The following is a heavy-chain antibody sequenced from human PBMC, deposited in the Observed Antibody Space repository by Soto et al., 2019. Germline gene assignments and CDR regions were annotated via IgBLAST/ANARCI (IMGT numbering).Heavy chain of an antibody. D-gene: IGHD6-6*01. CDR2: ISIRGGDE. CDR1: GFTFSSYA. V-gene: IGHV3-30*03. J-gene: IGHJ4*02. Sequence: QVQLVESGGGVVQPGTSLRLSCAASGFTFSSYAMHWARQAPGKGLEWVTVISIRGGDEYYAESVRGRFTISRDDSQNTLYLQMDSLRVEDTAVYYCARGTIVARQHLDYWGQGTLVTVSS. CDR3: ARGTIVARQHLDY.